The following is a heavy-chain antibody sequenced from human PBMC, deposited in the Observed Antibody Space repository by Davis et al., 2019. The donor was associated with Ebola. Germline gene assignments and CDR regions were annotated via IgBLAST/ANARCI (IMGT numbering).Heavy chain of an antibody. CDR2: ISAYNGNT. D-gene: IGHD2-2*01. CDR1: GYTFTSYG. J-gene: IGHJ6*03. CDR3: ARARVVVVPAATTARDYYYMDV. Sequence: ASVKVSCKASGYTFTSYGISWVRQAPGQGLEWMGWISAYNGNTNYAQKLQGRVTMTTDTSTSTAYMELRSLRSDDTAVYYCARARVVVVPAATTARDYYYMDVWGKGTTVTVSS. V-gene: IGHV1-18*04.